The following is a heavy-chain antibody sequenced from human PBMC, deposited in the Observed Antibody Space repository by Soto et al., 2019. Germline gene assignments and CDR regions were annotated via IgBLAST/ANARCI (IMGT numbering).Heavy chain of an antibody. Sequence: PSETLSLTCTVSGGSISSGDYYWSWIRQPPGKGLEWIGYIYYSGSTYYNPSLKSRLTISVDTSNNHFSLKLSSVTAADTAVYYCAKHSVTTRSPSFFDYWGQGSPVTVSS. CDR1: GGSISSGDYY. D-gene: IGHD4-17*01. J-gene: IGHJ4*02. CDR2: IYYSGST. V-gene: IGHV4-31*03. CDR3: AKHSVTTRSPSFFDY.